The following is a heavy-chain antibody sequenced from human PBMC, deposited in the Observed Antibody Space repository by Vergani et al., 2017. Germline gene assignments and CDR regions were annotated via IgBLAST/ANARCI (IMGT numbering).Heavy chain of an antibody. Sequence: QVQLVQSETEVKKPGASVKVSCKASGYTFISFGISWVRQAPGQGLEWMGWISPNSGGTNYAQKFQGRVTMTRDTSISTDYMELSNLRSDDTAVYYCARGQGVYYDTTGYFNWFDPWGQGTLVTVSS. D-gene: IGHD3-22*01. J-gene: IGHJ5*02. CDR1: GYTFISFG. CDR3: ARGQGVYYDTTGYFNWFDP. V-gene: IGHV1-18*01. CDR2: ISPNSGGT.